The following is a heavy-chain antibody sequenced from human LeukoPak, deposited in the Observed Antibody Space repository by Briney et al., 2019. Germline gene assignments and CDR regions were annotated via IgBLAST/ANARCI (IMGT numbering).Heavy chain of an antibody. Sequence: SETLSLTCTVSGGSISSGGYYWSWIRQHPGKGLEWIGYIYYSGSTYYHPSLKSRVTISVDTSKNQFSLKLSSVTAADTAVYYCARTQFVVVPAAMSVYFDYWGQGTLVTVSS. J-gene: IGHJ4*02. V-gene: IGHV4-31*03. D-gene: IGHD2-2*01. CDR1: GGSISSGGYY. CDR2: IYYSGST. CDR3: ARTQFVVVPAAMSVYFDY.